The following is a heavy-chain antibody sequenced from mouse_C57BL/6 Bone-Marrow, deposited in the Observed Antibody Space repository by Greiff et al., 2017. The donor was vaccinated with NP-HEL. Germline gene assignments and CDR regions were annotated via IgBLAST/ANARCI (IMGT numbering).Heavy chain of an antibody. J-gene: IGHJ2*01. CDR1: GYTFTSYW. Sequence: VQLQQSGAELVMPGASVKLSCKASGYTFTSYWMHWVKQRPGQGLEWIGEIDPSDSYTNYNQKFKGKSTLTVDKSSSTAYMQLSSLTSEDSAVYYCARSMFFYFDYWGQGTTLTVSS. CDR3: ARSMFFYFDY. V-gene: IGHV1-69*01. CDR2: IDPSDSYT. D-gene: IGHD2-10*02.